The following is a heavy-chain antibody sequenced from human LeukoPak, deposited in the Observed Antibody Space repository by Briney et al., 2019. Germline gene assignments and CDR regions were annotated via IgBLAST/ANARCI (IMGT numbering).Heavy chain of an antibody. V-gene: IGHV1-18*01. CDR1: GYTFTSYG. CDR3: ARFHVDTYYYGSGSYYSDY. J-gene: IGHJ4*02. CDR2: ISAYNGNT. D-gene: IGHD3-10*01. Sequence: ASVKVSCKASGYTFTSYGISWVRQAPGQGLEWMGWISAYNGNTNYAQKLQGRVTMTTDTSTSTAYMERRSLRSDDTAVYYCARFHVDTYYYGSGSYYSDYWGQGTLVTVSS.